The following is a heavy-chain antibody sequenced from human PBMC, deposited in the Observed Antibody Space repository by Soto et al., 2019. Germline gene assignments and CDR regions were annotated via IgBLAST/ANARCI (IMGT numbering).Heavy chain of an antibody. CDR3: ARANSDYMVSYDDYYVDV. V-gene: IGHV4-39*01. CDR1: GGSISSSSYY. D-gene: IGHD2-8*01. J-gene: IGHJ6*03. Sequence: PSETLSLTCTVSGGSISSSSYYWGWIRQPPGKGLEWIGSIYYSGSTYYNPSLNSRVTISVDTSKNQFSLKLSSVTAADTAVYYCARANSDYMVSYDDYYVDVWVTRSPATV. CDR2: IYYSGST.